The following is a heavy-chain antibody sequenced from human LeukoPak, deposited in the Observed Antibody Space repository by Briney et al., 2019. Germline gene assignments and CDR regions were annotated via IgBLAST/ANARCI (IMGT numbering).Heavy chain of an antibody. CDR1: GFTFSSYA. J-gene: IGHJ4*02. CDR3: AKVEHLGGSDY. V-gene: IGHV3-23*01. CDR2: ISGSGGST. D-gene: IGHD1/OR15-1a*01. Sequence: GGSLRLSCASSGFTFSSYAMSWVRQARGKGLEWVSAISGSGGSTYYADSVKGRFTISRDNSKNTLYLQMNSLRAEDTAVYYCAKVEHLGGSDYWGQGTLVTVSS.